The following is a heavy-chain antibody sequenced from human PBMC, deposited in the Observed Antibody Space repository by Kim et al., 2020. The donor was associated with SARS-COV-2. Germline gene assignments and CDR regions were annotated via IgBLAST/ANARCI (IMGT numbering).Heavy chain of an antibody. CDR1: GGSISSYY. CDR3: ARDSNRGYFDY. CDR2: IYYSGST. D-gene: IGHD3-10*02. V-gene: IGHV4-59*01. J-gene: IGHJ4*02. Sequence: SETLSLTCTVSGGSISSYYWSWIRQPPGKGLEWIGYIYYSGSTNYNPSLKSRVTISVDTSKNQFSLKLSYVTAADTAVYYCARDSNRGYFDYWGQGTLVTVSS.